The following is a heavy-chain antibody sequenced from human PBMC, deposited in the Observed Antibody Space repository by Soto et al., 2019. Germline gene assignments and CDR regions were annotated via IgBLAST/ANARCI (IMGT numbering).Heavy chain of an antibody. CDR2: IWFDGSNK. V-gene: IGHV3-33*01. D-gene: IGHD5-18*01. CDR1: GFIFSTYG. Sequence: GGSLRLSCAASGFIFSTYGMHWVRQAPGKGLEWLAVIWFDGSNKYYADSVKGRFTISRDNSKNTLYLQMNSLRAEDTAVYYCARDILRLYSYGTSYGMDVWGQGTTVTVSS. J-gene: IGHJ6*02. CDR3: ARDILRLYSYGTSYGMDV.